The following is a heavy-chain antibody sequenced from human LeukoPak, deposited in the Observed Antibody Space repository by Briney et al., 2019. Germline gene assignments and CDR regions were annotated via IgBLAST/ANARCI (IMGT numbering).Heavy chain of an antibody. CDR1: GRSFSGYD. Sequence: SETLSLTCAVYGRSFSGYDWTWIRQPPGKGLEWIGQINHSGSPKYNPSLKSRVTISVDMSKNQISLKLNCVTAADTALYYCARLGPYAIVTDDAFDVWGQGTMVTV. D-gene: IGHD3-9*01. CDR3: ARLGPYAIVTDDAFDV. CDR2: INHSGSP. J-gene: IGHJ3*01. V-gene: IGHV4-34*01.